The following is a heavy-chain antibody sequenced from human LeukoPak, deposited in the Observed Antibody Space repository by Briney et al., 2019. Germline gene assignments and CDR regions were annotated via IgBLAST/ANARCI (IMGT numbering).Heavy chain of an antibody. CDR1: GFTFNAYW. CDR3: ASELATGY. Sequence: GGSLRLSCAASGFTFNAYWMHWVRQAPGKGLVWVSRITSDGSDTTYADSVKGRFTMSRDNAKNTLYLQMNSLRAEDTSVYYCASELATGYWGQGTLVTVSA. CDR2: ITSDGSDT. V-gene: IGHV3-74*01. J-gene: IGHJ4*02. D-gene: IGHD3-9*01.